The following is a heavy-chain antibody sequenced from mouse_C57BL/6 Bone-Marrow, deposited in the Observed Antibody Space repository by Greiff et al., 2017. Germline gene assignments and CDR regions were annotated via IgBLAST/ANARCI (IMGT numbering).Heavy chain of an antibody. D-gene: IGHD1-1*01. CDR3: TRSLSYYGTNY. Sequence: EVQLQQSGAELVKPGASVKLSCTASGFNIKDYYIHWVKQRPEQGLEWIGRIDPEDGETKYAPKFQDKTTITADKSSNTADLQLRNLTSEDTAVYYFTRSLSYYGTNYWGQGTTLTVSA. CDR2: IDPEDGET. CDR1: GFNIKDYY. V-gene: IGHV14-2*01. J-gene: IGHJ2*01.